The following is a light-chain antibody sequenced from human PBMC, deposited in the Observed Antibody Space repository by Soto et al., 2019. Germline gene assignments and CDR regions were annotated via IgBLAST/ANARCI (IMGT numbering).Light chain of an antibody. CDR2: AAS. Sequence: DIQMTQSPSSLSASVGDRVTITCRASQRITTYLNWYQQRPGKAPSLLIYAASTLQSGVPSRFSGSGSGTDFTLTISSLQPEDFATYYCQQLNSYPLTFGGGTKVEIK. CDR3: QQLNSYPLT. CDR1: QRITTY. J-gene: IGKJ4*01. V-gene: IGKV1-9*01.